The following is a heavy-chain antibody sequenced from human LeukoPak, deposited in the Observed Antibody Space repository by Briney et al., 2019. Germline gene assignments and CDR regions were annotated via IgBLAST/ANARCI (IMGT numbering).Heavy chain of an antibody. J-gene: IGHJ4*02. CDR2: ISGDGGST. CDR3: AKDYGGNSPYDY. D-gene: IGHD4-23*01. V-gene: IGHV3-43*02. Sequence: PGGSLRLSCAASGFTFDDYAMHWVRQAPGKGLEWVSLISGDGGSTYYADSVKGRFTISRDNSKNSLYLQINSLRTEDTALYYCAKDYGGNSPYDYWGQGTLVTVSS. CDR1: GFTFDDYA.